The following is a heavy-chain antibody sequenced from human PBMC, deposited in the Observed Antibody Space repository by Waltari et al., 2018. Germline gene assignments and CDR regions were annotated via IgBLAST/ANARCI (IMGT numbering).Heavy chain of an antibody. J-gene: IGHJ4*02. Sequence: QVQLQESGPGLVKPSETLSLTCAVSGYSISSGYYWGWIRQPPGKGLEWIGSIYHSGSTYDNPSLKSRVTRSVDTSKNQFSLKLSSVTAADTAVYYCAKDLAPATRNTFDSWGQGTLVTVSS. D-gene: IGHD1-26*01. CDR3: AKDLAPATRNTFDS. CDR1: GYSISSGYY. V-gene: IGHV4-38-2*01. CDR2: IYHSGST.